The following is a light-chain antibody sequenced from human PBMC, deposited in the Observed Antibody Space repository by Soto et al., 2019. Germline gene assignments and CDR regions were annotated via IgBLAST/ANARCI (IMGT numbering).Light chain of an antibody. Sequence: QSALTQPASVSGSPGQSITISCTGTSSDVGGYNYVSWCQQHPGKAPKLMIFDVSNRPSGVSNRFSGSKSGNTASLTISGLQAEDEADYYCSSYTSSSTRVFGTGTNLTVL. CDR2: DVS. J-gene: IGLJ1*01. CDR3: SSYTSSSTRV. V-gene: IGLV2-14*01. CDR1: SSDVGGYNY.